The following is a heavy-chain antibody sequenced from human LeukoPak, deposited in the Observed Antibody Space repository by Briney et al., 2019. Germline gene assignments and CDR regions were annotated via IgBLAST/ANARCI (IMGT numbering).Heavy chain of an antibody. CDR3: ARSRVITPPYNFDY. CDR1: GGSVSSGSYY. J-gene: IGHJ4*02. Sequence: TSETLSLTCTVSGGSVSSGSYYWSWIRQPQGKGLEWIGYISYGGSTNYNPSLKSRVTISVDTSKNQFSLKVSSVTAADTAVYYCARSRVITPPYNFDYWGQGTLVTVSS. D-gene: IGHD2/OR15-2a*01. CDR2: ISYGGST. V-gene: IGHV4-61*01.